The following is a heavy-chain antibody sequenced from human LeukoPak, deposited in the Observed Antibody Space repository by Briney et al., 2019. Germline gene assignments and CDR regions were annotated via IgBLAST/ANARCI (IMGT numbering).Heavy chain of an antibody. V-gene: IGHV4-4*07. Sequence: SETLSLTCTVSGGSISSYYWSWIRQPAGEGLEWIGRIYTSGSTNYNPSLKSRVTMSVDTSKNQFSLKLSSVTAADTAVYYCARERVEYYYGSGSYPFAFDIWGQGTMVTVSS. J-gene: IGHJ3*02. D-gene: IGHD3-10*01. CDR2: IYTSGST. CDR3: ARERVEYYYGSGSYPFAFDI. CDR1: GGSISSYY.